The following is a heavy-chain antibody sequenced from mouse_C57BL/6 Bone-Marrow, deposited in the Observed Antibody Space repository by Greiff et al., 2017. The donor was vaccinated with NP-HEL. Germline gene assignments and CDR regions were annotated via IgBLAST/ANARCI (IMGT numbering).Heavy chain of an antibody. V-gene: IGHV5-15*01. J-gene: IGHJ4*01. CDR1: GFTFSDYG. CDR2: ISNLAYSI. CDR3: ARHVQLRHAMDY. Sequence: DVKLVESGGGLVQPGGSLKLSCAASGFTFSDYGMAWVRQAPRKGPEWVAFISNLAYSIYYADTVTGRFTISRENAKNTLYLEMSSLRSEDTAMYYCARHVQLRHAMDYWGQGTSVTVSS. D-gene: IGHD3-2*02.